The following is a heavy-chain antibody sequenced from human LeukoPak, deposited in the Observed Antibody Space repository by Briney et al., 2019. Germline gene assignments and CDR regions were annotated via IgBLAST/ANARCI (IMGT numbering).Heavy chain of an antibody. CDR2: IYSGDNT. V-gene: IGHV3-53*01. CDR1: GFTVSSNY. Sequence: PGGSLRLSCAASGFTVSSNYMSWVRQAPGTGLEWVSVIYSGDNTYYADSVKGRLTISRDNSKNTLYLQMNSLRAEDTAVYYCARDSVAGTFDYWGQGTLVTVSS. D-gene: IGHD6-19*01. J-gene: IGHJ4*02. CDR3: ARDSVAGTFDY.